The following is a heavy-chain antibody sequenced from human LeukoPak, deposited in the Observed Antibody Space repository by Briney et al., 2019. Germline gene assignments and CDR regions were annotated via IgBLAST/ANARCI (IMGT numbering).Heavy chain of an antibody. CDR1: GGSFSGYY. CDR3: ARGNRRLGYYGSGSRLPFDS. V-gene: IGHV4-34*01. J-gene: IGHJ4*02. D-gene: IGHD3-10*01. Sequence: SETLSLTCAVYGGSFSGYYWSWIRQPPGKGLEWIGEINHSGSTNYNPSLKSRVTISVDTSKNHFSLKLSSVTAADTAVYYCARGNRRLGYYGSGSRLPFDSWGQGTLVTVSS. CDR2: INHSGST.